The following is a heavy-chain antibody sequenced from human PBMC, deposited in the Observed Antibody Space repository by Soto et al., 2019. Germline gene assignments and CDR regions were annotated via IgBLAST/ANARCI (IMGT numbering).Heavy chain of an antibody. CDR3: AREGRVAVGATGYSYYYYGMEV. CDR1: GGTFSSYA. CDR2: IIPIFGTA. J-gene: IGHJ6*02. V-gene: IGHV1-69*01. Sequence: QVQLVQSGAEVKKPGSSVKVSCNASGGTFSSYAISWVRQAPGQGLEWMGGIIPIFGTANYAQKVQGRVTITADESTNTAYMELSSLRSEDTAVYYCAREGRVAVGATGYSYYYYGMEVWGQGTTVTVSS. D-gene: IGHD1-26*01.